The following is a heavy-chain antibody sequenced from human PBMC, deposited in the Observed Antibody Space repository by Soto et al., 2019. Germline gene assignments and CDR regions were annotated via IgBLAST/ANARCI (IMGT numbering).Heavy chain of an antibody. J-gene: IGHJ4*02. CDR2: ISGSGGST. CDR3: AKGATIRTVVDPFDY. V-gene: IGHV3-23*01. D-gene: IGHD2-2*02. CDR1: GFTFSSYA. Sequence: RRLSCAASGFTFSSYAMSWVRQAPGKGLEWVSAISGSGGSTYYADSVKGRFTISRDNSKNTLYLQMNSLRAEDTAVYYCAKGATIRTVVDPFDYWGQGTLVTVSS.